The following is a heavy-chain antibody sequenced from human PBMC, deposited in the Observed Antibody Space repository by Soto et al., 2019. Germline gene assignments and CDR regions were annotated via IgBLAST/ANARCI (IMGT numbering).Heavy chain of an antibody. J-gene: IGHJ6*03. CDR2: IYPGDSDT. Sequence: GESLKISCKGSGYSFTSYWIGWVRQMPGKGLEWMGIIYPGDSDTRYSPSFQGQVTISADKSISTAYLQWSSLKASDTAMYYCARHGYGDYVSFYYYYYMDVCGKGTTVTV. V-gene: IGHV5-51*01. D-gene: IGHD4-17*01. CDR1: GYSFTSYW. CDR3: ARHGYGDYVSFYYYYYMDV.